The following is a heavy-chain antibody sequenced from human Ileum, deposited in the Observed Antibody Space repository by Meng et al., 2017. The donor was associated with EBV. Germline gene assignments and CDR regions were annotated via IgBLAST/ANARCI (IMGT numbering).Heavy chain of an antibody. V-gene: IGHV4-4*02. CDR3: ARVGQWLPIDY. CDR1: GRPLSSSNW. J-gene: IGHJ4*02. D-gene: IGHD6-19*01. CDR2: IYHSGST. Sequence: QASDPARVNPSGTPPLPYAVSGRPLSSSNWWSWVRQPPGKGLEWIGEIYHSGSTNYNPSLKSRVTISVDKSKNQFSLNLSSVTAADTAVYYCARVGQWLPIDYWGQGTLVTVSS.